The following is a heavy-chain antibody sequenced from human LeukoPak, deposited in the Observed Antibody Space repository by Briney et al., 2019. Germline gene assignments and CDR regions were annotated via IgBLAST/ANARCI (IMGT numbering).Heavy chain of an antibody. J-gene: IGHJ6*04. V-gene: IGHV3-21*01. CDR1: GFTFSSYS. Sequence: GGSLRLSCAASGFTFSSYSMNWVRQAPGKGLEWVSSINSRSSYVYYADSVKGRFTISRDNAKNSLYLQMNSLRAEDTAVYYCARGPTMKMDVWGKGTTVTVSS. D-gene: IGHD3-22*01. CDR3: ARGPTMKMDV. CDR2: INSRSSYV.